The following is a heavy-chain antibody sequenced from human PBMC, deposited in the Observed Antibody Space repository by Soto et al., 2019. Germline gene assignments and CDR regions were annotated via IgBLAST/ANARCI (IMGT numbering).Heavy chain of an antibody. CDR2: IYHSGST. CDR1: GGSISSGGYS. V-gene: IGHV4-30-2*01. CDR3: ARTGGMVYAIPSWFDP. J-gene: IGHJ5*02. D-gene: IGHD2-8*01. Sequence: SETLSLTCAVSGGSISSGGYSWSWIRQPPGKGLEWIGYIYHSGSTYYNPSLKSRVTISVDRSKNQFSLKLSSVTAADTAVYYCARTGGMVYAIPSWFDPWGQGTLVTVS.